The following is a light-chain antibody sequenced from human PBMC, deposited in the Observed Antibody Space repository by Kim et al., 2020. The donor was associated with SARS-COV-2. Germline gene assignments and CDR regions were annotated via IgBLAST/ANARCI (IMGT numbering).Light chain of an antibody. CDR2: GDI. Sequence: QPVLTQPPSVSGAPGQRVTVSCTGTHSNIGAGYDVHWYQQFPGMAPKLLIYGDINRPSGVPDRFSGSKSGSSASLVITGLQPEDEADYYCQSYDSSLSGFVFGSGTKVTV. V-gene: IGLV1-40*01. J-gene: IGLJ1*01. CDR3: QSYDSSLSGFV. CDR1: HSNIGAGYD.